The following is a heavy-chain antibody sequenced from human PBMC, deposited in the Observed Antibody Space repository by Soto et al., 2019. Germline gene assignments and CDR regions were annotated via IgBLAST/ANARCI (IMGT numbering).Heavy chain of an antibody. CDR1: GFTFSRYT. V-gene: IGHV3-21*01. Sequence: SLRPSCAASGFTFSRYTMNWVRQAPGRGLEWVSSISATGSDMSYADSVKGRFTISRDNTKNSLFLQLNNLRVEDAAVYFCARGHDVVRVPLAIRVAYFDYWGQGAEVTGSS. D-gene: IGHD2-8*01. CDR2: ISATGSDM. J-gene: IGHJ4*02. CDR3: ARGHDVVRVPLAIRVAYFDY.